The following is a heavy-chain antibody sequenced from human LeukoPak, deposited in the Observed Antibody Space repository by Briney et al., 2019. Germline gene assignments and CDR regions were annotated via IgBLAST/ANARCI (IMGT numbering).Heavy chain of an antibody. V-gene: IGHV3-30*02. CDR2: IRYDGSNK. J-gene: IGHJ5*02. D-gene: IGHD3-10*01. CDR3: AKDKGDLNRFDP. Sequence: GGSLRLSCAASGFTFSSYGMHWVRQAPGKGLEWVAFIRYDGSNKYYADSVKGRFTISRDNSKNTLYLQMNSLRAEDTAVYYCAKDKGDLNRFDPWGQGTLVTVSS. CDR1: GFTFSSYG.